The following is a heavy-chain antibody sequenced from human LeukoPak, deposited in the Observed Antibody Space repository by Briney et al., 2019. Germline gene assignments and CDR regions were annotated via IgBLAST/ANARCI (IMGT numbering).Heavy chain of an antibody. CDR3: AKGHYYDSSGYYSLALGDY. D-gene: IGHD3-22*01. CDR2: FGGTGGDI. Sequence: PGGSLRLSCAASGFTFSTNAMAWVRQAPGKGLEWVSAFGGTGGDIFYADSVKGRFTISRDNSKGILYLQMNSLRAEDAAVYYCAKGHYYDSSGYYSLALGDYWGQGTLVTVSS. V-gene: IGHV3-23*01. CDR1: GFTFSTNA. J-gene: IGHJ4*02.